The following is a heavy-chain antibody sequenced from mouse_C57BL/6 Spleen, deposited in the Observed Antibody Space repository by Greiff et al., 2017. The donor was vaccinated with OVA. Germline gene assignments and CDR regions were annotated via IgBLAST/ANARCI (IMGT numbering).Heavy chain of an antibody. CDR2: ISSGSSTI. D-gene: IGHD1-1*01. J-gene: IGHJ2*01. V-gene: IGHV5-17*01. Sequence: EVKLVESGGGLVKPGGSLKLSCAASGFTFSDYGMHWVRQAPEKGLEWVAYISSGSSTIYYADTVKGRFTISRDNAKNTLFLQITSLRSEDTAMYYCARPNPYLYYFDYWGQGTTLTVSS. CDR1: GFTFSDYG. CDR3: ARPNPYLYYFDY.